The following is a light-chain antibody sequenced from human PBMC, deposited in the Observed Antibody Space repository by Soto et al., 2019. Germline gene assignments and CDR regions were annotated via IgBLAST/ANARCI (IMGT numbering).Light chain of an antibody. J-gene: IGKJ5*01. V-gene: IGKV3-20*01. CDR1: QSVSSTY. Sequence: EIVLTQSPGTLSLCPGETVTLSCRASQSVSSTYLAWYQHKPGQAPRLLIYGASSRATGIPDRFSGSGSGTYFTLTITRQEPEYFAVYYCQQYGGSITFGPGTRLEIK. CDR3: QQYGGSIT. CDR2: GAS.